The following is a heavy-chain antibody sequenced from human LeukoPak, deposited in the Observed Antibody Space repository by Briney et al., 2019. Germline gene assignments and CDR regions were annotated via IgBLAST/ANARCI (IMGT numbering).Heavy chain of an antibody. D-gene: IGHD1-7*01. J-gene: IGHJ4*02. V-gene: IGHV3-11*04. Sequence: GGSLRLSCEASGFSINAYYLNWIRQAPGKGLEWVSYISDTGKTIKYADSVKGRFTISKDTAKNSFYLQMDSLRDEDTAVYYCVTDLNWNYGDPPYWGQGALVAVST. CDR3: VTDLNWNYGDPPY. CDR1: GFSINAYY. CDR2: ISDTGKTI.